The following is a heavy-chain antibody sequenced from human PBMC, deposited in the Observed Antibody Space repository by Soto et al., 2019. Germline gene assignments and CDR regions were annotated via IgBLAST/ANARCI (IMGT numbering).Heavy chain of an antibody. CDR3: ARWSYLDY. V-gene: IGHV3-23*01. CDR1: GFSFGSYA. CDR2: ISGSDGKT. D-gene: IGHD3-3*01. Sequence: GGSLRLSCAASGFSFGSYALIWVRQAPGKGLEWVSTISGSDGKTFYADSVKGRFSISRDTSQSTLYLQMNSLRADDTAMYYCARWSYLDYWGQGTRVTVSS. J-gene: IGHJ4*02.